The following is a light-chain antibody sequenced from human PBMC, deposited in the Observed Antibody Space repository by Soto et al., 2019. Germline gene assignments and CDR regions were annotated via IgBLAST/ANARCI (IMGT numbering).Light chain of an antibody. Sequence: DIQMTQSPSILSASVGDRVTITCRASQSISSWLAWYQQKPGKAPKVLIFDASSLKTGVPSRFSGSGSGTEFTLTISNLQPDDFATYYCQQYDSYSSGPFGQGTKVDI. CDR2: DAS. CDR3: QQYDSYSSGP. CDR1: QSISSW. V-gene: IGKV1-5*01. J-gene: IGKJ1*01.